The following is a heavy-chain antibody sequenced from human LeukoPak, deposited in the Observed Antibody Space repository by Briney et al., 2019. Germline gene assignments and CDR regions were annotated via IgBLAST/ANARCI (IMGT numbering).Heavy chain of an antibody. CDR1: GFTFSSYE. CDR3: VRKTVGAQNWFGP. J-gene: IGHJ5*02. D-gene: IGHD1-26*01. Sequence: GGSLRLSCAASGFTFSSYEMNWFRQAPGKGLEWLSYISTSSATIKYADSVKGRFTISRDNAKNSLYLQMNNLRVEDSAVYYCVRKTVGAQNWFGPWGQGTLVSVSS. CDR2: ISTSSATI. V-gene: IGHV3-48*03.